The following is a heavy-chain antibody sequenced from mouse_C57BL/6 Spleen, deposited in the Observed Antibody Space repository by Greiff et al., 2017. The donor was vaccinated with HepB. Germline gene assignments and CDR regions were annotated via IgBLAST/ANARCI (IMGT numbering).Heavy chain of an antibody. CDR2: INPSNGGT. CDR3: ARLGDSSGWAWFAY. V-gene: IGHV1-53*01. J-gene: IGHJ3*01. CDR1: GYTFTSYW. Sequence: VQLQHSGTELVKPGASVKLSCKASGYTFTSYWMHWVKQRPGQGLEWIGNINPSNGGTNYNEKFKSKATLTVDKSSSTAYMQLSSLTSEDSAVYYCARLGDSSGWAWFAYWGQGTLVTVSA. D-gene: IGHD3-2*02.